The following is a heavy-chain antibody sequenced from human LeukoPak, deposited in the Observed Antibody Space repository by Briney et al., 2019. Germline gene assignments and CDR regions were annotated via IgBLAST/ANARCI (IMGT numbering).Heavy chain of an antibody. Sequence: ASVTVSCKTSGYTFTAYYMHWVRQAPGQGLEWMGWINPNIGDTNYAQKFQGRVTMTRDTSISTAYMEVSRLRSDDTAVYYCARGSGNYCFDYWGQGTLVTVSS. V-gene: IGHV1-2*02. CDR3: ARGSGNYCFDY. D-gene: IGHD1-26*01. CDR1: GYTFTAYY. J-gene: IGHJ4*02. CDR2: INPNIGDT.